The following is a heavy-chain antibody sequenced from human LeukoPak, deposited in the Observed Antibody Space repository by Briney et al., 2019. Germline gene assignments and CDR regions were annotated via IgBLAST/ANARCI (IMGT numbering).Heavy chain of an antibody. CDR2: IIPIFGTA. Sequence: ASVKVSCKASGGTFSSYAISWLRQAPGQGLEWMGRIIPIFGTANYAEKFQGRVTITTDESTSTAYMELSSLRSEDTAVYYCARAFETYYYGSGSFNFDYWGQGTLVTVSS. CDR3: ARAFETYYYGSGSFNFDY. V-gene: IGHV1-69*05. D-gene: IGHD3-10*01. CDR1: GGTFSSYA. J-gene: IGHJ4*02.